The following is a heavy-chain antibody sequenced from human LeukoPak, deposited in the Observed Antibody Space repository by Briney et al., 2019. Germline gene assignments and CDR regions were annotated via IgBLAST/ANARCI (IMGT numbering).Heavy chain of an antibody. D-gene: IGHD3-10*01. CDR2: INAGNGNT. CDR3: ARCPYGVRGVTDFDY. Sequence: ASVKVSCKASGYTFTSYAMHWVRQAPGQRLEWMGWINAGNGNTKYSQKFQGRVTITRDTSASTAYMELSSLRSEDTAVYYCARCPYGVRGVTDFDYWGQGTLVAVSS. CDR1: GYTFTSYA. J-gene: IGHJ4*02. V-gene: IGHV1-3*01.